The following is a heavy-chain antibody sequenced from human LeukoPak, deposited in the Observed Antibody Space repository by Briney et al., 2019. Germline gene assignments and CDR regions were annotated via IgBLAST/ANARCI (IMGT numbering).Heavy chain of an antibody. CDR3: AKMMGQRLYDYCMDV. CDR1: GFAFSNFA. D-gene: IGHD3-16*01. CDR2: MSGSGDGT. J-gene: IGHJ6*03. V-gene: IGHV3-23*01. Sequence: GGSLRLSCAASGFAFSNFAMSWVRRAPGKGLEWVSAMSGSGDGTYYADSVKGRFTISRDNSKNTLYLQMNSLRAEDTAVYYCAKMMGQRLYDYCMDVWGKGTTVTVSS.